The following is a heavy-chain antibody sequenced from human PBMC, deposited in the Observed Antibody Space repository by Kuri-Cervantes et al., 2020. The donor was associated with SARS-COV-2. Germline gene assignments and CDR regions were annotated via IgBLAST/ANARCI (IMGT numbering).Heavy chain of an antibody. D-gene: IGHD2-2*01. CDR3: VWDCSSTSCYYGMDV. J-gene: IGHJ6*02. V-gene: IGHV1-69*13. CDR2: IIPIFGTA. CDR1: GGTFSSYA. Sequence: SVKVSCKASGGTFSSYAISWVRQAPGQGLEWMGGIIPIFGTANYAQKFQGRVTITADESTSTAYMELSSLRSEDTAVYYCVWDCSSTSCYYGMDVWGQGTTVTGYS.